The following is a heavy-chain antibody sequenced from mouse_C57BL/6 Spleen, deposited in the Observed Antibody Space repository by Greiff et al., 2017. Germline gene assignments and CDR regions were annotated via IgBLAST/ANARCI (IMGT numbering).Heavy chain of an antibody. V-gene: IGHV1-15*01. CDR2: IDPETGGT. J-gene: IGHJ2*01. CDR1: GYTFTDYE. CDR3: TRWEIYYYGSSPYYFDY. D-gene: IGHD1-1*01. Sequence: QVQLQQSGAELVRPGASVTLSCKASGYTFTDYEMHWVKQTPVHGLEWIGAIDPETGGTAYNQKFKGKAILTADKSSSTAYMELRSLTSEDSAVYYCTRWEIYYYGSSPYYFDYWGQGTTLTVSS.